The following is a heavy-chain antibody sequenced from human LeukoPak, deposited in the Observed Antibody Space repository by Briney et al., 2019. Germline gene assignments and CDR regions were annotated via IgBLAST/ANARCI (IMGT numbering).Heavy chain of an antibody. V-gene: IGHV4-39*01. CDR1: GGSICSSSFY. D-gene: IGHD2-21*02. J-gene: IGHJ4*02. CDR3: TRQAVGTSLVY. Sequence: SETLSLTCTVSGGSICSSSFYWVWIRQPPGKGLEWIGSISDSGNTDYNPSLRSRLIISVDVSKNQISLNLISVTAADTALYYCTRQAVGTSLVYWGQGTLVTVSS. CDR2: ISDSGNT.